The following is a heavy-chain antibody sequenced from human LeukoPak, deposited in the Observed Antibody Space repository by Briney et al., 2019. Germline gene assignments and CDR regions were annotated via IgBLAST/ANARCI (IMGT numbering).Heavy chain of an antibody. CDR2: IPNDGSNT. CDR1: GFTFSIYG. J-gene: IGHJ5*02. V-gene: IGHV3-33*03. CDR3: AKDIGTTSLYNWFDP. D-gene: IGHD2/OR15-2a*01. Sequence: GRPLTLSCTASGFTFSIYGFHWVRQAPGKGLEWVATIPNDGSNTFYLDSVKGRFTISRDNSKNTLYLQMNSLRAEDTAVYYCAKDIGTTSLYNWFDPWGQGALVSVSS.